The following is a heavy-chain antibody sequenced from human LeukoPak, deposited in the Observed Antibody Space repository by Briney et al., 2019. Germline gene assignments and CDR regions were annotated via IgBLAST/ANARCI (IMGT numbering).Heavy chain of an antibody. CDR2: ISSSGSTI. J-gene: IGHJ4*02. CDR3: AREDLLSRIIAVAGTDY. D-gene: IGHD6-19*01. V-gene: IGHV3-11*01. CDR1: GFTFSDYY. Sequence: GGSLRLSCAASGFTFSDYYMSWIRQAPGKGLEWVSYISSSGSTIYYADSVKGRFTISRDNAKNSLYLQMNSLRAEDTAVYYCAREDLLSRIIAVAGTDYWGQGTLVTVSS.